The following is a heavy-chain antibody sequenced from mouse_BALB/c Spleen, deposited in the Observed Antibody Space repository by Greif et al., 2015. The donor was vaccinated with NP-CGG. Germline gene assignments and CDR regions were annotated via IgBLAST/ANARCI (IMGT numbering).Heavy chain of an antibody. CDR1: GYAFSSYW. CDR3: ARGYDYDGFAY. J-gene: IGHJ3*01. D-gene: IGHD2-4*01. V-gene: IGHV1-80*01. CDR2: IYPGDGDT. Sequence: QVQLKHSGAELVRPGSSVKISCKASGYAFSSYWMNWVKQRPGQGLEWIGQIYPGDGDTNYNGKFKGKATLTADKSSSTAYMQLSSLTSEDSAVYFCARGYDYDGFAYWGQGTPVTVSA.